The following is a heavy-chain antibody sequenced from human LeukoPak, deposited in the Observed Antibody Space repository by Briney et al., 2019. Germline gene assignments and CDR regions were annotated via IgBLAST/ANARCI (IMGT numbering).Heavy chain of an antibody. CDR2: INCNRGDT. J-gene: IGHJ4*02. CDR3: ARDSLAESTWALDS. V-gene: IGHV1-2*02. D-gene: IGHD3-16*01. Sequence: ASVKVSCKASGYTFTGYFIHWGRQAPGQGLEWMGWINCNRGDTKYAEKFQGRVTMPRDTSTSTVYMDLSGLTSDDTALYFCARDSLAESTWALDSWGQGTLVTVPS. CDR1: GYTFTGYF.